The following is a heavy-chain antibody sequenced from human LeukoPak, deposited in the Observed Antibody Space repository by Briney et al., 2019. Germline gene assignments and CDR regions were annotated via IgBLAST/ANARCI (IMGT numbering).Heavy chain of an antibody. CDR2: IYTSGST. D-gene: IGHD5-24*01. CDR3: ARDDRGARDGYNPGAYYYYMDV. J-gene: IGHJ6*03. CDR1: GGSISSGSYY. V-gene: IGHV4-61*02. Sequence: NSSETLSLTCTVSGGSISSGSYYWSWIRQPAGKGLEWIGRIYTSGSTNYNPSLKSRVTISVDTSKNQFSLKLSSVTAADTAVYYCARDDRGARDGYNPGAYYYYMDVWGKGTTVTVSS.